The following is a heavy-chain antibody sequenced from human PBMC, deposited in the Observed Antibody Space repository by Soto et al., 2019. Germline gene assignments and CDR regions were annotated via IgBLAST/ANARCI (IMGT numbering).Heavy chain of an antibody. CDR2: MNPNSGNT. Sequence: QVQLVQSGAEVKKPGASVKVSCKASGYTFTSYDINWVRQATGQGLEWMGWMNPNSGNTGYAQKCPGRVTTTRNTSIRTAYMELSRLRSEATAVYGCALRVYSISSYYYYYAGMDVMGQGTTVTVPS. J-gene: IGHJ6*01. V-gene: IGHV1-8*01. CDR3: ALRVYSISSYYYYYAGMDV. CDR1: GYTFTSYD. D-gene: IGHD6-13*01.